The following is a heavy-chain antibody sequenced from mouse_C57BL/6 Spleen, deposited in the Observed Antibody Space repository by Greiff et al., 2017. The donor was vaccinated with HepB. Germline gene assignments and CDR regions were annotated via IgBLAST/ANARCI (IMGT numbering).Heavy chain of an antibody. CDR3: ARGGLRRGYFDV. D-gene: IGHD2-4*01. CDR1: GYTFTDYN. V-gene: IGHV1-18*01. Sequence: EVQLQQSGPELVKPGASVKIPCKASGYTFTDYNMDWVKQSHGKSLEWIGDINPNNGGTIYNQKFKGKATLTVDKSSSTAYMELRSLTSEDTAVYYCARGGLRRGYFDVWGTGTTVTVSS. J-gene: IGHJ1*03. CDR2: INPNNGGT.